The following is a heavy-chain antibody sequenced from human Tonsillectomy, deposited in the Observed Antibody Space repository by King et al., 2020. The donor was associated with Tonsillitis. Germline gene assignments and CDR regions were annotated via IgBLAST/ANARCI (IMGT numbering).Heavy chain of an antibody. D-gene: IGHD6-13*01. V-gene: IGHV4-34*01. CDR2: INHSGST. CDR1: GGSFSGYY. CDR3: AMAWGGIAAAGTVFDYFDY. J-gene: IGHJ4*02. Sequence: VKLQQWGAGLLKPSETLSLTCAVYGGSFSGYYWSWIRQPPGKGLEWIGEINHSGSTNYNPSLKSRVTISVDTSKNQFSLKLSSVTAADTAVYYCAMAWGGIAAAGTVFDYFDYWGQGTLVTVSS.